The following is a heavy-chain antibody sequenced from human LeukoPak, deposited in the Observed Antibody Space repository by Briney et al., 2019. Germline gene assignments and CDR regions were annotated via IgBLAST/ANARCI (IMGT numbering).Heavy chain of an antibody. Sequence: GRSLRLSCAASGFTFSSYALHWVRQAPGKGLEWVAVISYDGSNKYYADSVKGRFTISRDNSKNTLYLQMNSLRAEDTAVYYCARIAAGNYFDYWGQGTLITVSS. J-gene: IGHJ4*02. D-gene: IGHD6-13*01. CDR3: ARIAAGNYFDY. CDR1: GFTFSSYA. V-gene: IGHV3-30-3*01. CDR2: ISYDGSNK.